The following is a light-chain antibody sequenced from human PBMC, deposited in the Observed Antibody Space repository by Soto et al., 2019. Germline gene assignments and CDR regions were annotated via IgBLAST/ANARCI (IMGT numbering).Light chain of an antibody. CDR2: EVT. CDR3: SSYTSSSALGV. CDR1: SSDIGIFNY. V-gene: IGLV2-14*01. J-gene: IGLJ3*02. Sequence: QSVLTQPASVSESPGQSITISCTGTSSDIGIFNYVSWYQQHPGKAPKLIIYEVTNRPSGVSDRFSGSKSGSTASLNISGLQADDEADYYCSSYTSSSALGVFGGGTKLTVL.